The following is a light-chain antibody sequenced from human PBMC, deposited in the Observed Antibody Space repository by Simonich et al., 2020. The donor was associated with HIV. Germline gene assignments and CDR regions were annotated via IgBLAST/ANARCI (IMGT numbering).Light chain of an antibody. CDR2: DAS. J-gene: IGKJ4*01. V-gene: IGKV1-13*02. CDR3: QQFNSYPLT. Sequence: IQITQSPSTLSASVGNRVTITCRASQGISSAYDWYQQKPVKAPKLLIYDASSLESGVTSRFSGSGSGTEFTLTISSRQPEDFATYYCQQFNSYPLTFGGGTKVEIK. CDR1: QGISSA.